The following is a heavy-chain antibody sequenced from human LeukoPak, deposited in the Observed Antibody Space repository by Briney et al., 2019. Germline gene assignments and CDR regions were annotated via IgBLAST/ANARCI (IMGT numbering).Heavy chain of an antibody. D-gene: IGHD5-12*01. CDR2: ISSNGGST. J-gene: IGHJ4*02. Sequence: GGSLRLSCAASGFTFSSYAMHWVRQAPGKGLEYVSAISSNGGSTYYADSVKGRFTISRDNSKNTLYLQMNSLRAEDTAVYYCATMSVDIVATIERGFDYWGQGTLVTVSS. V-gene: IGHV3-64*04. CDR1: GFTFSSYA. CDR3: ATMSVDIVATIERGFDY.